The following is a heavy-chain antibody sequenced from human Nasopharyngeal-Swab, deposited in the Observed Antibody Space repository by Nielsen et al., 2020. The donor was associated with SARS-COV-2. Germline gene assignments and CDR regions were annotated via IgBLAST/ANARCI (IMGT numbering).Heavy chain of an antibody. CDR1: GFSLRTYW. D-gene: IGHD3-16*01. CDR2: VDNGGYT. J-gene: IGHJ3*01. CDR3: ARIAIGGSRSFDL. Sequence: GESLKISCAASGFSLRTYWMHWVRQAPGKGLVWVSRVDNGGYTNYADSVKGRFTISRDSAENTLYLQMNSLRADDTAMYYCARIAIGGSRSFDLWGQGTMVTVAP. V-gene: IGHV3-74*01.